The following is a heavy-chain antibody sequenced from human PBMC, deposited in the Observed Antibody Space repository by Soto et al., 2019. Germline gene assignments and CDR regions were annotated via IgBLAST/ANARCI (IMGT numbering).Heavy chain of an antibody. V-gene: IGHV3-33*01. CDR3: ARDGSHYDVDY. J-gene: IGHJ4*02. Sequence: LVESGGGVAQPGRSLRLSCATSGFSFGPSGMHWVRQAPGKGLEWVAIIWNDGSTTYYADSVRDRFTISRDNSKNTLYLQMNSLRDEDTAVYYCARDGSHYDVDYWGQGTLGTVSS. CDR1: GFSFGPSG. D-gene: IGHD4-4*01. CDR2: IWNDGSTT.